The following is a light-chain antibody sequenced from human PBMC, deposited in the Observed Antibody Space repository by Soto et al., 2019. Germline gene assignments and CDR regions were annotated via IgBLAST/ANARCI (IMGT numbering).Light chain of an antibody. CDR2: EVS. J-gene: IGLJ1*01. CDR3: SSYTSSSIDYV. Sequence: QSVLTQPASVSGSPGQSITISCTGTSSDVGGYNYVSWYQQHPGKAPKLMIYEVSNRPSGVSNRFSGSKSGNTASLTISGLQAEDEAYYYCSSYTSSSIDYVFGTGTQLTVL. V-gene: IGLV2-14*01. CDR1: SSDVGGYNY.